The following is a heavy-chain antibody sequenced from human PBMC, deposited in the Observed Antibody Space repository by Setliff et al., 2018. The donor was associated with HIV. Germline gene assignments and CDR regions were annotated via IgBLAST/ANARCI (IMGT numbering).Heavy chain of an antibody. CDR2: IHYTGST. V-gene: IGHV4-39*01. Sequence: PSETLSLTCAGFGGSISGSNYVWGWIRQTPRKGLEWIGTIHYTGSTYYNPSLESRITISVDTSKNQFSLRLNSVSAADTAVYYCVRTASSSWWGIYYYYYIDLWGKGTTVTVSS. CDR1: GGSISGSNYV. D-gene: IGHD2-8*02. CDR3: VRTASSSWWGIYYYYYIDL. J-gene: IGHJ6*03.